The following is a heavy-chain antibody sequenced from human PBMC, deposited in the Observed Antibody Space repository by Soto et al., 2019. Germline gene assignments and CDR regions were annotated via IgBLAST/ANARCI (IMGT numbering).Heavy chain of an antibody. CDR3: ARDDGDRPFDS. J-gene: IGHJ4*02. D-gene: IGHD7-27*01. CDR1: GFTLSKYW. Sequence: EVQLVESGGGSVQPGGSLRLSCAASGFTLSKYWMHWVRQAPGKGLVWVSRINSDSSSKTYADSVKGRFTVSRDNAKNTLYLQINSLRADDTAVYYCARDDGDRPFDSWGQGTLVTVSS. CDR2: INSDSSSK. V-gene: IGHV3-74*01.